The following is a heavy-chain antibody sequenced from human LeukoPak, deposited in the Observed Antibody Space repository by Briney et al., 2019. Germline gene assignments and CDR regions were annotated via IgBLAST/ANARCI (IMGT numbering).Heavy chain of an antibody. CDR2: ISSSSSYI. CDR1: GFTFSSYG. J-gene: IGHJ4*02. CDR3: ARGDVDTAMVFFDY. D-gene: IGHD5-18*01. V-gene: IGHV3-21*01. Sequence: GGSLRLSCAASGFTFSSYGMHWVRQAPGKGLEWVSSISSSSSYIYYADSVKGRFTISRDSAKNSLYLQMNSLRAEDTAVYYCARGDVDTAMVFFDYWGQGTLVTVSS.